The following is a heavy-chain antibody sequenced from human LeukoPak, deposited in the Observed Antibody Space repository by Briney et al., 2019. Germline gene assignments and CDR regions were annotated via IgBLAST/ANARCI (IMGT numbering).Heavy chain of an antibody. D-gene: IGHD3-10*01. CDR1: GFTFSSYG. CDR3: AQDLGQNYYIYYGMDV. CDR2: ISYDGSNK. J-gene: IGHJ6*02. V-gene: IGHV3-30*18. Sequence: GGSLRLSCAASGFTFSSYGMHWVRQAPRKGLEGVAVISYDGSNKYYADSVKGRFTISRDNSKNTLYLQMNSLRADDMAVYYCAQDLGQNYYIYYGMDVWGQGTTVTVSS.